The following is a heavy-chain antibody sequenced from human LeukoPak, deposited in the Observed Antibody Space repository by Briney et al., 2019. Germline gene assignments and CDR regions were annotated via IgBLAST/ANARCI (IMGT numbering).Heavy chain of an antibody. D-gene: IGHD2-2*02. CDR2: INPNSGGT. CDR3: ASRYCSSTSCYTGDAFDI. V-gene: IGHV1-2*02. Sequence: ASVKVSCKASGCTFTGYYMHWVRQAPGQGLEWMGWINPNSGGTNYAQKFQGRVTMTRDTSISTAYMELSRLRSDDTAVYYCASRYCSSTSCYTGDAFDIWGQGTMVTVSS. CDR1: GCTFTGYY. J-gene: IGHJ3*02.